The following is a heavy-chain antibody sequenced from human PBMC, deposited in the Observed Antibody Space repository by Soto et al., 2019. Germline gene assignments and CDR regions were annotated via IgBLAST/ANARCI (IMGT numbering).Heavy chain of an antibody. CDR2: INPNTGGA. CDR3: ASGSGQYYFDY. J-gene: IGHJ4*02. Sequence: ASVKVSCKASGYTFTGYYIHWVRQAPGQGLEWMGWINPNTGGAYYAQKVQGWVTMTRNTSISTAYMELSRLRSDDRAVYYCASGSGQYYFDYWGRGTQVTVSS. CDR1: GYTFTGYY. V-gene: IGHV1-2*04. D-gene: IGHD3-10*01.